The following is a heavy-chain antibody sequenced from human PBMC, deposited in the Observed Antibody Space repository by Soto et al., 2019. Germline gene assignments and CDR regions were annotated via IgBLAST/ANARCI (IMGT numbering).Heavy chain of an antibody. CDR1: GFTFDDYA. CDR3: AKDIDSSSPIPDAFDI. V-gene: IGHV3-9*01. CDR2: ISWNSGSI. J-gene: IGHJ3*02. D-gene: IGHD6-6*01. Sequence: GGSLRLSCAASGFTFDDYAMHWVRQAPGKGLEWVSGISWNSGSIGYADSVKGRFTISRDNAKNSLYLQMNSLRAEDTALYYCAKDIDSSSPIPDAFDIWGQGTMVTVSS.